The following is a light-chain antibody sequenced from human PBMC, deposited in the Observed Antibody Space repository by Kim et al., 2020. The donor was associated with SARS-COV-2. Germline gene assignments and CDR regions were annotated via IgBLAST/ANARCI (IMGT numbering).Light chain of an antibody. CDR3: ASWNDGLSGPV. CDR1: RSDMGSNT. Sequence: GQGVTIACSGGRSDMGSNTVNWYQQLPGKSPRVVIYINDKRPSGVPGRFSGSRSGTSASLAISGLQSDDEADYFCASWNDGLSGPVFGGGTQLTVL. CDR2: IND. J-gene: IGLJ2*01. V-gene: IGLV1-44*01.